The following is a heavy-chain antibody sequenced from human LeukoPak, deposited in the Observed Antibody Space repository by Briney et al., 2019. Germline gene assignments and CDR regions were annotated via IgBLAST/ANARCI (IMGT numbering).Heavy chain of an antibody. D-gene: IGHD3-22*01. J-gene: IGHJ3*02. V-gene: IGHV3-30-3*01. CDR3: ARDPDSYYYESSGYSGDAFDI. CDR1: GFTFSSYA. CDR2: ISYDGSNK. Sequence: GGSLRLSCAASGFTFSSYAMHWVRQAPGKGLEWVAVISYDGSNKYYADSVKGRFTISRDNSKNTLYLQMNSLRAEDTAVYYCARDPDSYYYESSGYSGDAFDIWGQGTMVTVSS.